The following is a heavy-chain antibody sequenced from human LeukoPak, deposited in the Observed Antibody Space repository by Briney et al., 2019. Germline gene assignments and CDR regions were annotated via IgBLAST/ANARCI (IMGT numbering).Heavy chain of an antibody. Sequence: GRSLRLSCAASGFTFSSYAMHWVRQAPGKGLEWVAVISYDGSNKYYADSVKGRFTISRDNSKNTLYLQMNSLRAEDTAVYYCARDLRGVRAEYFQHWGQGTLVTVSS. D-gene: IGHD3-10*01. V-gene: IGHV3-30-3*01. CDR3: ARDLRGVRAEYFQH. J-gene: IGHJ1*01. CDR1: GFTFSSYA. CDR2: ISYDGSNK.